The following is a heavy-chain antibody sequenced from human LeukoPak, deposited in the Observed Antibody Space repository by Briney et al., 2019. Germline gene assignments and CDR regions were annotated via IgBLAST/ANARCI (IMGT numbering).Heavy chain of an antibody. V-gene: IGHV4-4*02. Sequence: MPSETLSLTCAVSGGSISRSNWRSWVRQPPGKGLEWIGEIYHSGSTNYNPSLKSRVTISVDTSKNQFSLKLNSVTAADTAVYYCARGSYGYWGFYYYYYMDVWGKGTTVTISS. CDR2: IYHSGST. J-gene: IGHJ6*03. CDR1: GGSISRSNW. CDR3: ARGSYGYWGFYYYYYMDV. D-gene: IGHD5-18*01.